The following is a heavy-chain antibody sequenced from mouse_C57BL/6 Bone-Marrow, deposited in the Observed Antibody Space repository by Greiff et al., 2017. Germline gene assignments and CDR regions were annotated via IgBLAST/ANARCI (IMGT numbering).Heavy chain of an antibody. J-gene: IGHJ1*03. CDR1: GYAFTNYW. V-gene: IGHV1-54*01. CDR3: GRGGGCLPHWYFDV. CDR2: INPGSGGT. Sequence: QVQLQQSGAELVRPGTSVKVSCKASGYAFTNYWIEWVKQRPGQGLEWIGVINPGSGGTNYNEKFKGKATLTAEQSSSTAYMQLSSLTSEDSAVYFCGRGGGCLPHWYFDVWGTGTTVTVAS.